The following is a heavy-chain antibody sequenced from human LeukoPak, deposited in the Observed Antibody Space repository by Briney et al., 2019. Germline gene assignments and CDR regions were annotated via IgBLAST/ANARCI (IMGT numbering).Heavy chain of an antibody. CDR3: AKDIGSGYCSSTSCQTREIDY. J-gene: IGHJ4*02. CDR1: GFTFDDYA. Sequence: SLRLSCAASGFTFDDYAMHWVRQAPGKGLEWVSGISWNRGSIVYADSVKGRFTISRDHAKTPPYLQMNSLRAEDTALYYCAKDIGSGYCSSTSCQTREIDYWGQGTLVTVSS. V-gene: IGHV3-9*01. CDR2: ISWNRGSI. D-gene: IGHD2-2*01.